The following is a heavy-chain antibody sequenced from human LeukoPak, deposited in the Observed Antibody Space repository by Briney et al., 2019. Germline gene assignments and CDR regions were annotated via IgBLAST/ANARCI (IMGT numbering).Heavy chain of an antibody. J-gene: IGHJ4*02. Sequence: SVKVSCKASGGTFSSYAISWVRQAPGQGLERMGGIIPIFGTANYAQKFQGRVTITADESTSTAYMELSSLRSEDTAVYYCARSIDLNGDYDLFDYWGQGTLVTVSS. CDR3: ARSIDLNGDYDLFDY. CDR2: IIPIFGTA. D-gene: IGHD4-17*01. V-gene: IGHV1-69*01. CDR1: GGTFSSYA.